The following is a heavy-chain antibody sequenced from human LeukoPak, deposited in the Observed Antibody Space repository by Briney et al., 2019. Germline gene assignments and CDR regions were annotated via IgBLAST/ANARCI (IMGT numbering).Heavy chain of an antibody. Sequence: SETLSLTCTVSGGSISSSSYYWGWIRQPPGKGLEWIGSIYYSGSTYYNPSLKSRVTISVDTSKNQFSLKLSSVTAADTAVYYCARDSSYYDSSGYYPTFDYWGQGTLVTVSS. CDR2: IYYSGST. CDR3: ARDSSYYDSSGYYPTFDY. D-gene: IGHD3-22*01. CDR1: GGSISSSSYY. J-gene: IGHJ4*02. V-gene: IGHV4-39*07.